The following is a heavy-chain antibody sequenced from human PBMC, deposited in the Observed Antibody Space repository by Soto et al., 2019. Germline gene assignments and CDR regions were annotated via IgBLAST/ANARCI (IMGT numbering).Heavy chain of an antibody. J-gene: IGHJ6*02. Sequence: ASVKVSCKASGYTFTGYYMHWVRQAPGQGLEWMGWINPNSGGTNYAQKFQGRVTMTRDTSISTAYMELSRLRSDDTAVYYCARSSIAARYYYYYGMDVWGQGTTVTVSS. D-gene: IGHD6-13*01. CDR3: ARSSIAARYYYYYGMDV. V-gene: IGHV1-2*02. CDR2: INPNSGGT. CDR1: GYTFTGYY.